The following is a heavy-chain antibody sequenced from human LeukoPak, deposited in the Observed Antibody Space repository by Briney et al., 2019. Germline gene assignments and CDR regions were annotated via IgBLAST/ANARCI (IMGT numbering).Heavy chain of an antibody. CDR3: AKNLDSSGSYFPDE. J-gene: IGHJ4*02. CDR1: GFTFSSYW. D-gene: IGHD3-10*01. V-gene: IGHV3-7*05. CDR2: IKQDGSEK. Sequence: GGSLRLSCAASGFTFSSYWMSWVRQAPGKGLEWVANIKQDGSEKYYVDSVKGRFTISGDNAKNSLYLQMNSLRAEDAAVYYCAKNLDSSGSYFPDEWGQGTLVTVSS.